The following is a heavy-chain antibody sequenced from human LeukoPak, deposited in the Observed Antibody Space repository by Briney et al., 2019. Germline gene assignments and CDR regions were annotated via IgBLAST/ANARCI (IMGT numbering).Heavy chain of an antibody. CDR1: GITFSNYW. J-gene: IGHJ6*02. CDR2: INSDGSST. V-gene: IGHV3-74*01. Sequence: PGGSLRLSCAASGITFSNYWMHWVRQAPGKGLVWVSRINSDGSSTRYADSVKGRFTISRDNAKNTLYLQMNSLRAEDTAVYCCARDRYYGMDVWGQGTTVTVSS. CDR3: ARDRYYGMDV.